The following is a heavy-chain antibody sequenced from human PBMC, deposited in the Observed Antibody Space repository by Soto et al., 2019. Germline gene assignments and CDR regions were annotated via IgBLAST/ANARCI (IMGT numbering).Heavy chain of an antibody. CDR1: GFTFSSYG. D-gene: IGHD6-19*01. Sequence: SLRLSCAASGFTFSSYGMHGVRQAPGKGLEWVAVISYDGRNKYYADAVKGRFTISRDNSKNTLYLQMSSLRAEDTAVYYCVKDGSSGWPYFYDMDVWGQGTTVTVSS. J-gene: IGHJ6*02. CDR3: VKDGSSGWPYFYDMDV. V-gene: IGHV3-30*18. CDR2: ISYDGRNK.